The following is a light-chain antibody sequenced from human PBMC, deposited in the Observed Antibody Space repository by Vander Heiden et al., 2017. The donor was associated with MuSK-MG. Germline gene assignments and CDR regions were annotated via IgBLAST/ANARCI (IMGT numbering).Light chain of an antibody. Sequence: SVLTQPPSASGAPGRRGTISCSGSSYNIGSNYVYWDQQLPGTAPKLTIIRNNQRLSGVPDRFFGSKSGTSASLATSGLRSEEEADYYCAAWDDSMSGLVFGGGTKLTVL. CDR2: RNN. CDR3: AAWDDSMSGLV. V-gene: IGLV1-47*01. CDR1: SYNIGSNY. J-gene: IGLJ2*01.